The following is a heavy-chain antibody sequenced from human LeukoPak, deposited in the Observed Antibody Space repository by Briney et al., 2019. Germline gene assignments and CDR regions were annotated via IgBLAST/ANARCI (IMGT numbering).Heavy chain of an antibody. J-gene: IGHJ6*03. CDR1: GGTFSSYA. Sequence: GASVKVSCKASGGTFSSYAISWVRQAPGQGLEWMGGIIPIFGTANYAQKFQGRVTITADKSTSTAYMELSSLRSEDTAVYYCARGDYGSGSYYFGSKKYYYYYYMDVWGKGTTVTVSS. CDR2: IIPIFGTA. CDR3: ARGDYGSGSYYFGSKKYYYYYYMDV. D-gene: IGHD3-10*01. V-gene: IGHV1-69*06.